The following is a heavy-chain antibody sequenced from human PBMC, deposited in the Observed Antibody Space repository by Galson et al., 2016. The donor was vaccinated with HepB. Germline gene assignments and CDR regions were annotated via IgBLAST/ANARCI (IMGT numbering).Heavy chain of an antibody. Sequence: SVKVSCKASGGTFSSYAISWVRQAPGQGLEWMGGIIPIFGTANYAQKFQGRVTITADESTSTAYMELSSLRSEDTAVYYCASQIGYIYGWMSGMDVWGQGTTVTVSS. D-gene: IGHD5-18*01. J-gene: IGHJ6*02. CDR1: GGTFSSYA. CDR2: IIPIFGTA. V-gene: IGHV1-69*13. CDR3: ASQIGYIYGWMSGMDV.